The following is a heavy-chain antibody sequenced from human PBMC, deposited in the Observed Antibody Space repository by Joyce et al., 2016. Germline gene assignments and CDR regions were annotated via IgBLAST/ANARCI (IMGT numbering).Heavy chain of an antibody. CDR1: GGSLTSVSYY. CDR2: IFHSGGA. J-gene: IGHJ4*02. V-gene: IGHV4-39*01. CDR3: ARGRATLVRGDDYGYDY. Sequence: QLRLQETGPGLVKPSETLSLNCSVSGGSLTSVSYYGGWIRQPPGKGLEWIANIFHSGGAYYNPSLKSRLSISLDKSNNLFSLRLDSLTAADTAVYYCARGRATLVRGDDYGYDYWGQGILVTVSS. D-gene: IGHD3-10*01.